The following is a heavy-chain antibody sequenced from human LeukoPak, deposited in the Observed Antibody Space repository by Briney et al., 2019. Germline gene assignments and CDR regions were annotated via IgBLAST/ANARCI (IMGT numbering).Heavy chain of an antibody. J-gene: IGHJ4*02. CDR2: IRYDGSNK. D-gene: IGHD3-22*01. CDR1: GFTFSSYG. V-gene: IGHV3-30*02. CDR3: AKDLAYYDSSGYTYFDY. Sequence: PGGSLRLSCAASGFTFSSYGMHWVRQAPGKGLEWVVFIRYDGSNKYYADSAKGRFTISRDNSKNTLYLQMNSLRAEDTAVYYCAKDLAYYDSSGYTYFDYWGQGTLVTVSS.